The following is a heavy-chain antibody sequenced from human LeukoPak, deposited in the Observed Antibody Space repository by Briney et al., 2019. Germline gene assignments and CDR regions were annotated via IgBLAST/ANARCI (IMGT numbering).Heavy chain of an antibody. Sequence: SETLSLTCAVYGGSFSGYYWSWIRQPPGKGLEWIGEINHSGSTNYNPSLKSRVTISVDTSKNQFSLKLSSVTAADTAVYYCARADYDILSPDAFDIWGQGTMVTVSS. CDR3: ARADYDILSPDAFDI. V-gene: IGHV4-34*01. D-gene: IGHD3-9*01. CDR1: GGSFSGYY. CDR2: INHSGST. J-gene: IGHJ3*02.